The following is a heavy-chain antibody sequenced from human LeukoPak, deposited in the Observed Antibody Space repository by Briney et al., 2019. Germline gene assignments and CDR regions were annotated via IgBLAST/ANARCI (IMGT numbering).Heavy chain of an antibody. CDR1: WGTFSSYA. D-gene: IGHD3-10*01. Sequence: SVQVSSKASWGTFSSYAISWVRPATGQGREWMGRIIPIFGTANYTQKFQGRVTITADKSTSTAYMELSSLRSEDTAVYYCARSDYYGSGSYPFDYWGQGTLVTVSS. J-gene: IGHJ4*02. CDR3: ARSDYYGSGSYPFDY. V-gene: IGHV1-69*06. CDR2: IIPIFGTA.